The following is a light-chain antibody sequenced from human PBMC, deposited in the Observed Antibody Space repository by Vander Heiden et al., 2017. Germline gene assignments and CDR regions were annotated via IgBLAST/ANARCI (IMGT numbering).Light chain of an antibody. J-gene: IGLJ3*02. CDR3: LLYYGGAWV. CDR2: STS. Sequence: QTVVTQEPSLTVSPGGTVTLTCASSTGAVTSGYYPNWFQQKPGQAPRALIYSTSNKRSWTPARFSGSLLRGKAALTLSGVQPEDEAEYYCLLYYGGAWVFGGGTKLTVL. V-gene: IGLV7-43*01. CDR1: TGAVTSGYY.